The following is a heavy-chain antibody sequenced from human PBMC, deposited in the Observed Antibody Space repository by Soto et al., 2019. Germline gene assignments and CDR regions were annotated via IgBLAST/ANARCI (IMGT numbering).Heavy chain of an antibody. CDR3: ARDKQQKLALHWFDP. Sequence: PSETLSLTYAVYGGSFSGYYWSWIRQPPGKGLEWIGEINHSGSTNYNPSLKSRDTISVDTSKNQFSLTLGSVHAADTDVYYCARDKQQKLALHWFDPWGQGTLVPSPQ. CDR2: INHSGST. CDR1: GGSFSGYY. V-gene: IGHV4-34*01. J-gene: IGHJ5*02. D-gene: IGHD6-13*01.